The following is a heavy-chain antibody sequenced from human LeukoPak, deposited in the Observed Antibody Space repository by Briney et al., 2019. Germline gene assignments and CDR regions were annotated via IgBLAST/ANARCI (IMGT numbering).Heavy chain of an antibody. CDR3: ARPWRAYYYDSSGYSH. CDR2: IYYSGKT. CDR1: GGSINVSSYY. V-gene: IGHV4-39*07. J-gene: IGHJ4*02. Sequence: SDTLSLTCTVSGGSINVSSYYGGWIRQPPGKGLEWIGSIYYSGKTDYNPSLKRRVTISVETSKNQFSLKLSSVTAADTAVYYCARPWRAYYYDSSGYSHWGQGTLVTVSS. D-gene: IGHD3-22*01.